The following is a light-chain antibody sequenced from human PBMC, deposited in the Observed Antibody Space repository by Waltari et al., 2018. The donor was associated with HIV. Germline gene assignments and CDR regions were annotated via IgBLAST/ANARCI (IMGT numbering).Light chain of an antibody. CDR3: QQYYSSPWT. J-gene: IGKJ1*01. Sequence: IVMTQSLDSLAVSLRERATIDCRSSPTLLSSSNNKNYLTWYRQKPGQPPKLLLNSASTRESGVPDRFSGSGSGTNFTLTNSRLQAEDAATYYCQQYYSSPWTFGQGTKV. CDR2: SAS. CDR1: PTLLSSSNNKNY. V-gene: IGKV4-1*01.